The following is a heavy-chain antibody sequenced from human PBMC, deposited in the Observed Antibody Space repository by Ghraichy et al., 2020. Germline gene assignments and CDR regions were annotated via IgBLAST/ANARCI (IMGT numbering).Heavy chain of an antibody. CDR2: IYHSGSG. V-gene: IGHV4-30-2*01. J-gene: IGHJ6*02. D-gene: IGHD3-3*01. CDR3: AVLASHGVDV. Sequence: SQTLSLTCDVSGGSISSGPYSWTWIRQPPEKTLEWIGYIYHSGSGHYNPSLKSRVTISVDSYKNQFSLYLTSVTAADAAVYYCAVLASHGVDVWGQGITVTVSS. CDR1: GGSISSGPYS.